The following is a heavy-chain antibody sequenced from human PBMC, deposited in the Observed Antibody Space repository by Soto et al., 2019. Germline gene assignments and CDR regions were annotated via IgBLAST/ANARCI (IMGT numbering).Heavy chain of an antibody. Sequence: PGGSLRLSCAASGFTFSSYSMNWVRQAPGKGLEWVSYISGSRSTIYYADSVKGRFTISRDNAKNSLYLQMNSLRAEDTAVYSCARASGITAAGPDYYYYYMDVWGKGTTVTVSS. CDR2: ISGSRSTI. CDR3: ARASGITAAGPDYYYYYMDV. V-gene: IGHV3-48*01. D-gene: IGHD6-13*01. CDR1: GFTFSSYS. J-gene: IGHJ6*03.